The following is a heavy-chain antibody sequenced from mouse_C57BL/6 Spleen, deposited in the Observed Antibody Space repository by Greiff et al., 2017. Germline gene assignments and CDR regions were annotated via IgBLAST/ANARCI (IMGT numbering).Heavy chain of an antibody. CDR1: GYTFTSYW. CDR2: IDPSDSYT. V-gene: IGHV1-69*01. CDR3: ARCEYDRYFDV. Sequence: QVQLQQPGAELVMPGASVKLSCKASGYTFTSYWMHWVKQRPGQGLEWIGEIDPSDSYTNYNQKFKGKSTLTVDKSSSTAYMQLSSLTSEDSAVYYCARCEYDRYFDVWGTGTTVTVSS. D-gene: IGHD2-4*01. J-gene: IGHJ1*03.